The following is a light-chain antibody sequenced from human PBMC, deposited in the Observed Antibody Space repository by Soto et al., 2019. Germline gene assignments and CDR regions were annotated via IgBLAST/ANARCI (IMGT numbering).Light chain of an antibody. CDR1: QSFRSL. CDR2: DAY. J-gene: IGKJ5*01. CDR3: QQRHMWPIT. V-gene: IGKV3-11*01. Sequence: VLTHSPVTLSIFTAERATLSCRASQSFRSLLAWYQQKPGQAPRLLIYDAYNRATGIPPRFSGSGSGTDFTLTISSLEPEDSAVYYCQQRHMWPITFGQVTRLEIK.